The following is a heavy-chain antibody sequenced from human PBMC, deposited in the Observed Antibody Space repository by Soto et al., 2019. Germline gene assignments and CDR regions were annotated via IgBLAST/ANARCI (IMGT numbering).Heavy chain of an antibody. Sequence: VASVKVSCKASGYTFTSYDINWVRQATGQGLEWMGWMNPNSGNTGYAQKFQGRVTMTRNTSISTAYVELSSLRSEDTAVYYCARERGVSYYYYYGMDVWGQGTTVTVSS. CDR2: MNPNSGNT. D-gene: IGHD3-10*01. J-gene: IGHJ6*02. CDR1: GYTFTSYD. CDR3: ARERGVSYYYYYGMDV. V-gene: IGHV1-8*01.